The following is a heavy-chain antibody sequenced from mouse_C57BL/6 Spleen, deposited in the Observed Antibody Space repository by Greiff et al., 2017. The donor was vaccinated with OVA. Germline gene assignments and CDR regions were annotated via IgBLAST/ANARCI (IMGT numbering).Heavy chain of an antibody. J-gene: IGHJ1*03. Sequence: QVQLQQPGAELVKPGASVKMSCKASGYTFTSYWITWVKQRPGQGLEWIGDIYPGSGSTNYNEKFKSKATLTVATSSSTAYMQLSSLTSEDSAVYYCARYDYVRYFDVWGTGTTVTVSS. CDR3: ARYDYVRYFDV. D-gene: IGHD2-4*01. V-gene: IGHV1-55*01. CDR2: IYPGSGST. CDR1: GYTFTSYW.